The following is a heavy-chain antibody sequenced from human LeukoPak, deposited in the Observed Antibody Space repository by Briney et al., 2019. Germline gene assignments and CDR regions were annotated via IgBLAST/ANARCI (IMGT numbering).Heavy chain of an antibody. Sequence: GGSLRLSCAASGFTVSSNYMSWVRQAPGKGLEWVSSISSSSSYIYYADSVKGRFTISRDNAKNSLYLQMNSLRAEDTAVYYCARVEGYYDSSGYYSCFDYWGQGTLVTVSS. J-gene: IGHJ4*02. CDR1: GFTVSSNY. V-gene: IGHV3-21*01. CDR3: ARVEGYYDSSGYYSCFDY. CDR2: ISSSSSYI. D-gene: IGHD3-22*01.